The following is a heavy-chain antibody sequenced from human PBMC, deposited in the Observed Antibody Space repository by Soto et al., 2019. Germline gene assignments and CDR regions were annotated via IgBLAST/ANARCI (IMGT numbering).Heavy chain of an antibody. CDR1: GFTVSSNA. J-gene: IGHJ4*02. Sequence: EVQLLESGGGLVQPGGSLRVSCVVSGFTVSSNAMSWVRQAPGKGLEWVSSISASGDDTYYADPVKGLFTIFRDNSKSTLYLQMNSLRADDTAVYYCANELRPNDYWGQGTLVIVSS. V-gene: IGHV3-23*01. CDR3: ANELRPNDY. CDR2: ISASGDDT.